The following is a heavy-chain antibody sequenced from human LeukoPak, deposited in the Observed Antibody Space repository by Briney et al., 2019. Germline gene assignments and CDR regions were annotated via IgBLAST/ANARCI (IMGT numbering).Heavy chain of an antibody. J-gene: IGHJ5*02. Sequence: SETLSLTCTVSGYSISSGYYWGWIRQPPGKGLEWIGSIYHGGSTYYNPSLKSRVTISVDTSKNQFSLKLSSVTAADTAVYYCARDGYPRENWFDPWGQGTLVTVSS. D-gene: IGHD5-18*01. CDR2: IYHGGST. CDR3: ARDGYPRENWFDP. CDR1: GYSISSGYY. V-gene: IGHV4-38-2*02.